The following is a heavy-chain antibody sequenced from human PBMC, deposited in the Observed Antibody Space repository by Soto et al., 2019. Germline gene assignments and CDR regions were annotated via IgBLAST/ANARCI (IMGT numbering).Heavy chain of an antibody. V-gene: IGHV4-59*13. CDR2: AYYSGTT. Sequence: SETLSLTCAVSGASFSGSYWSWIRQPPGKGLEWIGYAYYSGTTVYNPSLKSRVSISVDTSKKHVSLRLKSVTAADTAVYYCAVWSALTQYYFDSWGHVTLVTVSS. D-gene: IGHD3-3*01. CDR1: GASFSGSY. CDR3: AVWSALTQYYFDS. J-gene: IGHJ4*01.